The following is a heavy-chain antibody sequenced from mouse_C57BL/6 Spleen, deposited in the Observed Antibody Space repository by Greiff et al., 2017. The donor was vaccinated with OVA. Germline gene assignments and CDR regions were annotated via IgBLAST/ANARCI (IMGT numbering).Heavy chain of an antibody. Sequence: VQLQQPGAELVRPGSSVKLSCKASGYTFTSYWMDWVKQRPGQGLEWIGNIYPSDSETHYNQKFKDKATLTVDKSSSTAYMQLSSLTSEDSAVYYCARSGVTTVYAMDYWGQGTSVTVSS. CDR2: IYPSDSET. CDR3: ARSGVTTVYAMDY. CDR1: GYTFTSYW. V-gene: IGHV1-61*01. D-gene: IGHD1-1*01. J-gene: IGHJ4*01.